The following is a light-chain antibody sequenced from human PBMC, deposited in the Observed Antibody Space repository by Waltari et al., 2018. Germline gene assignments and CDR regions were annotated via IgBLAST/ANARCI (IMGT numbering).Light chain of an antibody. CDR3: QQFNSFPLT. Sequence: AIQLTQSPSSLSASVGDKVTITCRASQDISSALAWYQLRPGKAPKFLIYDASILESGVPSRFRGSGSGTDFTLTISSPQPDDFGTYFCQQFNSFPLTFGGGTKVEMK. CDR2: DAS. CDR1: QDISSA. V-gene: IGKV1-13*02. J-gene: IGKJ4*01.